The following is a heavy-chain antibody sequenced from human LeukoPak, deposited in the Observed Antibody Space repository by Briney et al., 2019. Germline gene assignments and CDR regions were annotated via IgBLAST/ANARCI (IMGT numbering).Heavy chain of an antibody. J-gene: IGHJ4*02. Sequence: SETLSLTCTVSGGSVSTYYWSWIRQPPGKGLEWIGYIYYTGTTNYNPSLNSRVTISVDTSKNQFSLRLRSVTAADTAVYYCARGGSSFDYWGKGALVTVSS. D-gene: IGHD6-6*01. CDR3: ARGGSSFDY. CDR1: GGSVSTYY. V-gene: IGHV4-59*02. CDR2: IYYTGTT.